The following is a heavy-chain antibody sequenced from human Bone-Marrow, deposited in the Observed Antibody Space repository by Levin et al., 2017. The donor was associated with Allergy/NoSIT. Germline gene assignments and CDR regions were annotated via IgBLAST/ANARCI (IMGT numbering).Heavy chain of an antibody. D-gene: IGHD3-9*01. CDR2: ISYDGSNK. J-gene: IGHJ4*02. CDR1: GFTFSSYA. Sequence: GGSLRLSCAASGFTFSSYAMHWVRQAPGKGLEWVAVISYDGSNKYYADSVKGRFTISRDNSKNTLYLQMNSLRAEDTAVYYCARGDYDTLRGPFDYWGQGTLVTVSS. CDR3: ARGDYDTLRGPFDY. V-gene: IGHV3-30-3*01.